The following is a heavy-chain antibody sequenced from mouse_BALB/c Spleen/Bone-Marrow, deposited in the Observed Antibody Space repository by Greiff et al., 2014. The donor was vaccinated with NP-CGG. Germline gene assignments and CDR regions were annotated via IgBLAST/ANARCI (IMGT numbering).Heavy chain of an antibody. Sequence: VKLMESGPGLVQPSQSLSITCTVSGFSLTSYGVHWVRQSPGKGLEWLGVIWSGGSTDYNAAFISRLSISKDNSKSQVFFKMYSLQANDTAIYYCARERYDEYYFDYWGQGTTLTVSS. CDR1: GFSLTSYG. V-gene: IGHV2-2*02. J-gene: IGHJ2*01. CDR2: IWSGGST. D-gene: IGHD2-14*01. CDR3: ARERYDEYYFDY.